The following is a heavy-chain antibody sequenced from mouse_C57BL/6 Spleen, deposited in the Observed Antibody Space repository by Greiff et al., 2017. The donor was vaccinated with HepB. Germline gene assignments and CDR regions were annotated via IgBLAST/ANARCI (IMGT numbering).Heavy chain of an antibody. CDR2: ISYSGST. J-gene: IGHJ1*03. Sequence: EVKLVESGPGMVKPSQSLSLTCTVTGYSITSGYDWHWIRHFPGNKLEWMGYISYSGSTNYNPSLKSRISITHDTSKNHFFLKLNSVTTEDTATYYCARGLRSYWYFDVWGTGTTVTVSS. CDR1: GYSITSGYD. D-gene: IGHD2-2*01. CDR3: ARGLRSYWYFDV. V-gene: IGHV3-1*01.